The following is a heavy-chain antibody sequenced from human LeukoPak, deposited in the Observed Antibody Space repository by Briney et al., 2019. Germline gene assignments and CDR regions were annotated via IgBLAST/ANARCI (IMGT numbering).Heavy chain of an antibody. V-gene: IGHV3-21*01. CDR2: ISSSSSYI. J-gene: IGHJ4*02. CDR3: ARKGDTAMAHFDY. D-gene: IGHD5-18*01. CDR1: GFTFSSYS. Sequence: GGSLRLSCAASGFTFSSYSMNWVRQAPGKGLEWVSSISSSSSYIYYADSVKGRFTISRDNAKNPLYLQMNSLRAEDTAVYYCARKGDTAMAHFDYWGQGTLVTVSS.